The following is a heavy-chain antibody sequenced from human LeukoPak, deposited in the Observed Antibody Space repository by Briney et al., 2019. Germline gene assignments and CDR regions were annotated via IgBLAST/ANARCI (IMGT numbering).Heavy chain of an antibody. V-gene: IGHV1-2*02. J-gene: IGHJ3*02. CDR1: GYTFTGYY. CDR2: INPNSGGT. D-gene: IGHD3-22*01. Sequence: GASVKVSCKASGYTFTGYYMHWVRQAPGQGLEWMGWINPNSGGTNCAQKFQGRVTMTRDTSISTAYMELSRLRSDDTAVYYCARVLDDSGGYYFILGAFDIWGLGTMVTVSS. CDR3: ARVLDDSGGYYFILGAFDI.